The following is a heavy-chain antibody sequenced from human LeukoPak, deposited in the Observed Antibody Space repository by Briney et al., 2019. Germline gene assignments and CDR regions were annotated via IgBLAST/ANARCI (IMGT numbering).Heavy chain of an antibody. J-gene: IGHJ5*02. CDR1: GSTFSTYA. D-gene: IGHD6-6*01. CDR2: VSGTGGRT. CDR3: VKASSSSPQYNWFDA. V-gene: IGHV3-23*01. Sequence: GGSLRLSCAASGSTFSTYAMSWVRQAPGKGLEWVSVVSGTGGRTYYADSVKGRFTISRDNSKNTLYLQMNSLRAEDTALYYCVKASSSSPQYNWFDAWGQGTLVTVSS.